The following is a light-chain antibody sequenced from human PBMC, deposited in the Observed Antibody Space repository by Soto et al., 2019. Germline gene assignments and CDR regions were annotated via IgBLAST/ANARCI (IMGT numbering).Light chain of an antibody. J-gene: IGKJ1*01. CDR1: QSVISNY. CDR3: QQHVSSLTWT. V-gene: IGKV3-20*01. CDR2: AAS. Sequence: EVVLTQSPGTVSLSPGERVTLSCRASQSVISNYLAWYQQRPGQAPRLLIYAASSRATGIPDRFSGSGSGTDLTLSISSLVPEDFASYYCQQHVSSLTWTFGQGTKVEMK.